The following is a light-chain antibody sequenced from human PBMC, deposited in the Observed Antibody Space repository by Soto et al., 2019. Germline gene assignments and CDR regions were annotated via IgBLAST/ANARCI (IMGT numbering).Light chain of an antibody. CDR2: DAS. J-gene: IGKJ3*01. Sequence: DIQMTQSPSSLSASVGDRVTITCQASQDINNYLNWYQQKPGQAPKLLIYDASTLEIGVPSTFSGSGHGTDFTFTISSLQPEDFATYYCQQYGASPFTFGPGTRLEI. V-gene: IGKV1-33*01. CDR1: QDINNY. CDR3: QQYGASPFT.